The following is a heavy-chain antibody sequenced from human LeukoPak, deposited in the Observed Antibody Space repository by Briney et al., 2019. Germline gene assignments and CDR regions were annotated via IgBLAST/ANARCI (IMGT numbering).Heavy chain of an antibody. CDR2: IYHSGST. V-gene: IGHV4-38-2*02. Sequence: SETLSLTCTVSGYSISSGYYWGWIRQPPGKGLEWIGSIYHSGSTYYNPSLKSRVTISVDTSKNQFSLKLSSVTAADTAVYYCARDSRYGSGSYDYWGQGTLVTVSS. CDR1: GYSISSGYY. J-gene: IGHJ4*02. CDR3: ARDSRYGSGSYDY. D-gene: IGHD3-10*01.